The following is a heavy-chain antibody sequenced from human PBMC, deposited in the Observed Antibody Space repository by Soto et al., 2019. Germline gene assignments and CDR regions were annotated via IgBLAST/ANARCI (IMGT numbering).Heavy chain of an antibody. CDR3: AAHSGYSSSWYENWFDP. D-gene: IGHD6-13*01. V-gene: IGHV1-18*01. CDR2: ISAYNGNT. J-gene: IGHJ5*02. Sequence: QVPLVQSGAEVKKPGASVKVSCKASGYTFTSYGISWVRQAPGQGLEWMGWISAYNGNTNYAQKLQGRVTMTTDTSTSTAYMELRSLRSDDTAVYYCAAHSGYSSSWYENWFDPWGQGTLVTVSS. CDR1: GYTFTSYG.